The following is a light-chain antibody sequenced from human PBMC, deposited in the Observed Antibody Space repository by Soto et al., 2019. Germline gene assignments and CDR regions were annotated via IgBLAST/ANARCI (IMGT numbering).Light chain of an antibody. CDR2: AAS. V-gene: IGKV1-39*01. Sequence: DIQMTQSPSSLSASVGDRVVITCRGSQSISKFLNWYRQRPGHAPNLLIYAASSLESGVPSRFSGSGSGTDFTLTISSLQPEDFATYYCQHSFATPLTFGGGTKVEIK. CDR3: QHSFATPLT. J-gene: IGKJ4*01. CDR1: QSISKF.